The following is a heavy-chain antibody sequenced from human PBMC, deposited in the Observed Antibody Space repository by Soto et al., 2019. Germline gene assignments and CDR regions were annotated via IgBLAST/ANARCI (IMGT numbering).Heavy chain of an antibody. V-gene: IGHV4-34*01. D-gene: IGHD6-13*01. CDR2: INHSGST. CDR3: ARGLAAAGYYYYYGMDV. CDR1: SGSFSGYY. Sequence: PSETLSLTCAVYSGSFSGYYWSWIRQPPGKGLEWIGEINHSGSTNYNPSLKSRVTISVDTSKNQFSLKLSSVTAADTAVYYCARGLAAAGYYYYYGMDVWGQGTTVTVSS. J-gene: IGHJ6*02.